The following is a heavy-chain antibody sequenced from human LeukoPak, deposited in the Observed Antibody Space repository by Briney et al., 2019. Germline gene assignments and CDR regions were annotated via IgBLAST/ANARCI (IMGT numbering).Heavy chain of an antibody. CDR1: IHSISSYY. D-gene: IGHD5-24*01. J-gene: IGHJ4*02. V-gene: IGHV4-59*01. CDR2: IYYSGST. CDR3: ARLYFLRNKVEMATSYYFDY. Sequence: SETLSLTCTVSIHSISSYYWRCLRQPPGKGLEWIGYIYYSGSTNYNPSLKSRVTISVDTSKNQFSLKLSSVTAADTSVYYCARLYFLRNKVEMATSYYFDYWGQGTLVTVSS.